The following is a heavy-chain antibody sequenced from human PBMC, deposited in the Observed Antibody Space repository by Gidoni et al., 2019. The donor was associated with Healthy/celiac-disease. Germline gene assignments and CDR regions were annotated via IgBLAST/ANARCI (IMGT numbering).Heavy chain of an antibody. CDR3: AKDHGVVVAAYNFDY. CDR1: GFTFSSYG. Sequence: QVQLVASGGGVVQPGRSLRLACAASGFTFSSYGMHWVRQAPGKGLEWVAVISYDGINKYYADSVKGRFTISRDNSKNTLYLQMNSLRAEDTAVYYCAKDHGVVVAAYNFDYWGQGTLVTVSS. CDR2: ISYDGINK. D-gene: IGHD2-15*01. V-gene: IGHV3-30*18. J-gene: IGHJ4*02.